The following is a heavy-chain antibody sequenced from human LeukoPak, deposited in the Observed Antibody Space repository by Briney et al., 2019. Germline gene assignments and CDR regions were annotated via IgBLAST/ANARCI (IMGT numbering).Heavy chain of an antibody. CDR3: ARTYCRSTSCPVDD. V-gene: IGHV1-46*01. J-gene: IGHJ4*02. CDR1: GYTFTSYY. CDR2: INPSGGST. Sequence: ASVKVSCKASGYTFTSYYMHWVRQAPGQRLEGMGIINPSGGSTSYAQKFQGRVTMTRDTSTSTVYMELSTLRSADTAVYYCARTYCRSTSCPVDDSGQGTLVTASS. D-gene: IGHD2-2*01.